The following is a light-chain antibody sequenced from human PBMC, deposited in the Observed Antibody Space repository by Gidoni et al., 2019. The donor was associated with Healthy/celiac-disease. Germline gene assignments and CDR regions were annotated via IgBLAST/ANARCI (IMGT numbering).Light chain of an antibody. CDR1: QDISNY. V-gene: IGKV1-33*01. CDR2: DAS. J-gene: IGKJ5*01. CDR3: QQYDNLPFT. Sequence: DIQMTQSPSSLSASVGDRVNITCQASQDISNYLNWYQQKPGKAPKLLFYDASNLETGVPSRFSGSGSGTDFTFTISSLQPEDIATYYCQQYDNLPFTFGQGTRLEIK.